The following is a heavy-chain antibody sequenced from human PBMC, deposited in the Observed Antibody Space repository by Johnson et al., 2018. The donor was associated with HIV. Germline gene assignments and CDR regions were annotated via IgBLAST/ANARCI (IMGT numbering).Heavy chain of an antibody. CDR3: AKDLSPSGSYRMDI. V-gene: IGHV3-33*06. J-gene: IGHJ3*02. D-gene: IGHD1-26*01. CDR1: GFTFSSYG. CDR2: IWYDGSNK. Sequence: QVQLVESGGGVVQPGRSLRLSCAASGFTFSSYGMHWVRQAPGKGLEWVALIWYDGSNKYYADSVKGRFTISRDNSKNTLYVQMNSLRAEDTAVYYCAKDLSPSGSYRMDIWGQGTKVTVSS.